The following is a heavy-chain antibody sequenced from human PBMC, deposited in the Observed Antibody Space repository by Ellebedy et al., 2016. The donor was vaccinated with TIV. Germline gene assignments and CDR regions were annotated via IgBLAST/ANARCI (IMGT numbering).Heavy chain of an antibody. CDR1: GFSLSTSGMC. V-gene: IGHV2-70*17. D-gene: IGHD1-26*01. CDR3: AREWELSGWFDP. J-gene: IGHJ5*02. Sequence: SGPTLVXPTQTLTLTCTFSGFSLSTSGMCVSWFRQPPGKALEWLARIDWDDDKFYSTSLKTRLTISKDTSKNQVVLTMTNMDPVDTATYYCAREWELSGWFDPWGQGTLVTVSS. CDR2: IDWDDDK.